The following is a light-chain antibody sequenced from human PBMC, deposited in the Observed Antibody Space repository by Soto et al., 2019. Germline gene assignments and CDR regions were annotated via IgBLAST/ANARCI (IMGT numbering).Light chain of an antibody. CDR3: QSLGTGIQV. Sequence: QLVLTQSPSASASLGASVKLTCTRSSGYSTYAIAWHQQQSEKGPRFLMKINYDGTHSKGDGFFDRFSGSSSGAERHLTISSLQSEDEADYYCQSLGTGIQVFGGGTKLTVL. CDR2: INYDGTH. CDR1: SGYSTYA. V-gene: IGLV4-69*01. J-gene: IGLJ3*02.